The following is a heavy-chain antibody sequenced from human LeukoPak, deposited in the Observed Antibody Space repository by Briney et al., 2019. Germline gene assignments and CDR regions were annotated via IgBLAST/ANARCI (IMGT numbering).Heavy chain of an antibody. V-gene: IGHV3-23*01. D-gene: IGHD6-19*01. CDR2: ISGSGGST. CDR3: AKGTYSSGWYVGGTDY. CDR1: GFTFSSYA. J-gene: IGHJ4*02. Sequence: GSLRLSCAASGFTFSSYAMSWVRQAPGKGLEWVSAISGSGGSTYYADSVKGRFTISRDNSKNTLYLQMNSLRAEDTAVYYCAKGTYSSGWYVGGTDYWGQGTLVTVSS.